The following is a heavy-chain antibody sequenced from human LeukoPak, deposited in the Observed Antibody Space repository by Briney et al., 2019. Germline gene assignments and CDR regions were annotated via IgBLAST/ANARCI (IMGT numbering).Heavy chain of an antibody. D-gene: IGHD2-21*02. Sequence: PGGSLRLSCAASGFTFSDYYMSWIRQAPGKGLEWVSYISSSGSTIYYADSVKGRFTISRDNAKISLYLQMNSLRAEDTAVYYCAHYYCGGDCYPFWGQGTLVTVSS. V-gene: IGHV3-11*01. CDR1: GFTFSDYY. J-gene: IGHJ4*02. CDR2: ISSSGSTI. CDR3: AHYYCGGDCYPF.